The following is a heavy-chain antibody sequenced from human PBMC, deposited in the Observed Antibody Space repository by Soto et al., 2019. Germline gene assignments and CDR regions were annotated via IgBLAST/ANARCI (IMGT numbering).Heavy chain of an antibody. Sequence: SVGVSCKASGGSLSSYAISWVRQAPGQGLEWMGGIIPIFGTANYTQKFQGRVTITADESTSTAYMELSSLRSEDTAVYYCARPGYGDSDYWGQGTLVTVSS. D-gene: IGHD4-17*01. J-gene: IGHJ4*02. CDR3: ARPGYGDSDY. V-gene: IGHV1-69*13. CDR1: GGSLSSYA. CDR2: IIPIFGTA.